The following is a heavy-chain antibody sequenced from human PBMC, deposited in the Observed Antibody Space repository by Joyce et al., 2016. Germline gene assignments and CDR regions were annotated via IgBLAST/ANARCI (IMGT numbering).Heavy chain of an antibody. Sequence: QVQLVQSGAEVKKPGASVKVSCKASGDTFTYYYMHLVRQAPGQELEWMWLINPKSAATNYGQKFQSRVTMTRDTSISTVYMELSRLRYDDTAIYYCAREQSVYNDYLTYNWFDPWGQGTLVTVSS. CDR2: INPKSAAT. D-gene: IGHD2/OR15-2a*01. V-gene: IGHV1-2*02. CDR3: AREQSVYNDYLTYNWFDP. CDR1: GDTFTYYY. J-gene: IGHJ5*02.